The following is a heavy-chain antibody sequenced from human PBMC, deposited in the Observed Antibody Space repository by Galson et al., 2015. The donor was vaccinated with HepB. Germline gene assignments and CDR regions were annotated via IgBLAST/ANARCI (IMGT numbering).Heavy chain of an antibody. J-gene: IGHJ3*02. CDR2: ISTNNGNP. D-gene: IGHD6-19*01. CDR1: GYTFTSYA. CDR3: ARDQSSGSQCLVGRSASHI. V-gene: IGHV7-4-1*02. Sequence: SVKVSCKASGYTFTSYAMDWVRQAPGQGLEWMGWISTNNGNPTYAQGFTGRFVFSLDTSVSTAYLQISSLKTEDTAVYYCARDQSSGSQCLVGRSASHISGQGTMVTVSS.